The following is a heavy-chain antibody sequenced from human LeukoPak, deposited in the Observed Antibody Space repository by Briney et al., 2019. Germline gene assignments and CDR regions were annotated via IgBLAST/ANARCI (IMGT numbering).Heavy chain of an antibody. V-gene: IGHV3-23*01. J-gene: IGHJ6*02. D-gene: IGHD2-21*02. Sequence: PPGGSLRLSCAASGFTFNNYAMSWVRQAPGKGLEWISGITGGRSTYYADSVKGRFTISRDNSKNTLYLQMNSLRAEDTAVYYCAKDCFPRVVVTHDLYGMDVWGQGTTVTVSS. CDR1: GFTFNNYA. CDR3: AKDCFPRVVVTHDLYGMDV. CDR2: ITGGRST.